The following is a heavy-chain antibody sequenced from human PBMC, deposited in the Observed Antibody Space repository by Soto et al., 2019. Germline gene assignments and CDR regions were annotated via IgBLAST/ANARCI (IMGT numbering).Heavy chain of an antibody. CDR1: GYKFGSAW. Sequence: EVQLVQSGADIKKPGESLKISCKGVGYKFGSAWIGWVRQMPGKGLEWIGIIKPGTPDIRYSPSLRGHVTISADEGLSTAYLQWSSLKASDTAMYYCARQLSHICDFWGQGTLVTVSS. D-gene: IGHD3-3*02. J-gene: IGHJ4*02. CDR2: IKPGTPDI. V-gene: IGHV5-51*01. CDR3: ARQLSHICDF.